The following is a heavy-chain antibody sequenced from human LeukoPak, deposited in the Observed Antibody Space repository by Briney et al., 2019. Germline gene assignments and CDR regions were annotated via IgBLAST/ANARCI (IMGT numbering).Heavy chain of an antibody. J-gene: IGHJ4*02. CDR2: ISGSGGST. Sequence: GGSLRLSCAASGFTFSSYAMGWVRQAPGKGLEWVSAISGSGGSTYYADSVKGRFTISRDNSKNTLYLQMNSLRAEDTAVYYCATMGINYFDYWGQGTLVAVSS. CDR3: ATMGINYFDY. V-gene: IGHV3-23*01. D-gene: IGHD7-27*01. CDR1: GFTFSSYA.